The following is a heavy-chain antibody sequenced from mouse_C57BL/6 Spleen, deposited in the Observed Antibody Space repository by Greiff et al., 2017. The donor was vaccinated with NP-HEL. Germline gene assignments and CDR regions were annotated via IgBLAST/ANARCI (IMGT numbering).Heavy chain of an antibody. J-gene: IGHJ2*01. V-gene: IGHV1-18*01. D-gene: IGHD1-1*01. CDR1: GYTFTDYN. Sequence: EVQLQQSGPELVKPGASVKIPCKASGYTFTDYNMDWVKQSHGKSLEWIGDINPNNGGTIYNQKFKGKATLTVDKSSSTAYMELRSLTSEDTAVYYCARFIYYYGSSYFDYWGQGTTLTVSS. CDR2: INPNNGGT. CDR3: ARFIYYYGSSYFDY.